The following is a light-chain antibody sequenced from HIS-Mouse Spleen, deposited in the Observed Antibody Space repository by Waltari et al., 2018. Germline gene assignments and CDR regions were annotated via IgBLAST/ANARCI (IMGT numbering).Light chain of an antibody. CDR3: QQYYSYPRT. CDR2: GAS. V-gene: IGKV3-15*01. CDR1: QSVISN. Sequence: EIVMTQSPATLSVYPGERAPLSCRASQSVISNLAWYQQKPGQAPRNLIYGASTRAAGIPARFSGSGSGTEFTLTISSMQSEDFAVYYCQQYYSYPRTFGQGTKVEIK. J-gene: IGKJ1*01.